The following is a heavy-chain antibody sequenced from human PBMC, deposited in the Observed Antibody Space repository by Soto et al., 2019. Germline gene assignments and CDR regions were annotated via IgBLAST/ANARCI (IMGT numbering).Heavy chain of an antibody. CDR2: INAGNGNT. Sequence: QVQLVQSGAEVKKPGASVKVSCKASGYTFTSYAMHWVRQAPGQRLEWMGSINAGNGNTKYSQKFQGRVTITRDTSASTAYIELSSLRSEDTAVYYCARPYYCSSTSCFPPLDNWFDPWGQGTLVTVSS. V-gene: IGHV1-3*01. J-gene: IGHJ5*02. CDR3: ARPYYCSSTSCFPPLDNWFDP. CDR1: GYTFTSYA. D-gene: IGHD2-2*01.